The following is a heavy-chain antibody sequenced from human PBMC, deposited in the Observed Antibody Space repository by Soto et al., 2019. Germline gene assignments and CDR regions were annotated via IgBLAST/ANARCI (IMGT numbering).Heavy chain of an antibody. D-gene: IGHD3-10*01. CDR3: AKDLGSGSYLDY. Sequence: EVQLVESGGGLVQPGRSLRLSCAASGFTFDDYAMHWVRQAPGKGLEWVSGISWNSGSIGYADSVKGRFTISRDNAKNTLYLQMNSLRAEDTALYYCAKDLGSGSYLDYWGQGTLLTVSS. CDR1: GFTFDDYA. V-gene: IGHV3-9*01. J-gene: IGHJ4*02. CDR2: ISWNSGSI.